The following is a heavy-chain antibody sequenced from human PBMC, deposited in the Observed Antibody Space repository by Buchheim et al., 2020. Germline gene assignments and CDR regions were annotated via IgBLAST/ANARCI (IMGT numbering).Heavy chain of an antibody. V-gene: IGHV3-74*01. D-gene: IGHD5-18*01. CDR2: INSDATQT. J-gene: IGHJ4*02. CDR1: GFSVSGYW. CDR3: AKDTVDTPIL. Sequence: EVQLVESGGGLVQPGGSLRLSCAASGFSVSGYWMHWVRQAPGKGLAWVSRINSDATQTDYTDSVKGRFTVSRANAKNTMFLQMNRLRAEDTAVYYCAKDTVDTPILWGQGTL.